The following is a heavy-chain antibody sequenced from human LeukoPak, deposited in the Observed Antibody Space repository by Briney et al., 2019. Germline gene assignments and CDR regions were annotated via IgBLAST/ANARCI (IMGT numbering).Heavy chain of an antibody. D-gene: IGHD3-22*01. CDR1: GFTFSSYA. J-gene: IGHJ4*02. V-gene: IGHV3-23*01. CDR2: ISGSGGST. Sequence: GGSLRLSCAASGFTFSSYAMSWVRQAPGKGLEWVSAISGSGGSTYYADSVKGRFTISRDNSKDTLYLQMNSLRAEDTAVYYCARSFYYYDSDYWGQGTLVTVSS. CDR3: ARSFYYYDSDY.